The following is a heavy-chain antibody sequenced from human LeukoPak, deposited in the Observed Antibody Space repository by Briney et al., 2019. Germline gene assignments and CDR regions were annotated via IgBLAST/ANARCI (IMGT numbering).Heavy chain of an antibody. Sequence: GGSLRLSCAASGFTFSSYSMNWVRQAPGKGLEWVSYISSSSSTIYYADSVKGRFTISRDNAKNSLYLQMNSLRAEDTAVYYCARSSWFGELFGAFDIWGQGTMVTVSS. D-gene: IGHD3-10*01. J-gene: IGHJ3*02. CDR2: ISSSSSTI. CDR1: GFTFSSYS. CDR3: ARSSWFGELFGAFDI. V-gene: IGHV3-48*04.